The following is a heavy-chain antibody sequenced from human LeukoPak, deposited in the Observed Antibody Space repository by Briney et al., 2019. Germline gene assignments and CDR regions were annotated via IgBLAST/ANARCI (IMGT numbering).Heavy chain of an antibody. CDR1: GFIVSSNY. CDR2: IYSSGST. Sequence: PGGSLRLSCAASGFIVSSNYMSWVRQAPGKGLEWVSVIYSSGSTYYADSVKGRFTISRDNSKNTLYLQMHSLRAEDTAVYYCARDPRYSSSDYYYGIDVWGQGTTVTVSS. CDR3: ARDPRYSSSDYYYGIDV. V-gene: IGHV3-66*01. J-gene: IGHJ6*02. D-gene: IGHD6-13*01.